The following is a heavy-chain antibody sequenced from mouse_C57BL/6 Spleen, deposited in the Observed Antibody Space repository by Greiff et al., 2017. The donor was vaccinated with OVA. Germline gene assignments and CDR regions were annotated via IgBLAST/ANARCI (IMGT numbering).Heavy chain of an antibody. J-gene: IGHJ4*01. D-gene: IGHD2-5*01. CDR1: GFTFSDYY. Sequence: EVQLQESEGGLVQPGSSMKLSCTASGFTFSDYYMAWVRQVPEKGLEWVANINYDGSSTYYLDSLKSRFIISRDNAKNILYLQMSSLKSEDTATYYCARDGYYSNYEWDAMDYWGQGTSVTVSS. V-gene: IGHV5-16*01. CDR3: ARDGYYSNYEWDAMDY. CDR2: INYDGSST.